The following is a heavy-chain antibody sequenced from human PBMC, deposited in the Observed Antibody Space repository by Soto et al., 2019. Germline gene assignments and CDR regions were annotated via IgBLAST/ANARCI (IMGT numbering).Heavy chain of an antibody. CDR1: GGSFSGYY. CDR3: ARGIAARHYYYYYMDV. CDR2: INHSGST. D-gene: IGHD6-6*01. J-gene: IGHJ6*03. Sequence: PSETLSLTCAVYGGSFSGYYWSWIRQPPGKGLEWIGEINHSGSTNYNPSLKSRVTISVDTSKNQFSLKLSSVTAADTAVNYCARGIAARHYYYYYMDVWGKGTTVTVSS. V-gene: IGHV4-34*01.